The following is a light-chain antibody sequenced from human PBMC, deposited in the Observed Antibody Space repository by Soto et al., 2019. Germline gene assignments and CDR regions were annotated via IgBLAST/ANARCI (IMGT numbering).Light chain of an antibody. CDR2: EVS. CDR3: NSNTGSSTYV. CDR1: SSDVGSYNR. J-gene: IGLJ1*01. V-gene: IGLV2-18*02. Sequence: QAVVTQPPSVSGSPGQSVAISCTGTSSDVGSYNRVSWYQQPPGAAPKLMIYEVSNRPSGVPDRFSGSKSGNTASLTISGLQAEDEADYYCNSNTGSSTYVFGTGTKVTVL.